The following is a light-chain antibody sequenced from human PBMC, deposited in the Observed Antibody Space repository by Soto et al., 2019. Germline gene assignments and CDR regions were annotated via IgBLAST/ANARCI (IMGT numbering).Light chain of an antibody. CDR2: GAS. J-gene: IGKJ1*01. Sequence: EIVLTQSPGTLSLSPGERATLSCRASQSVSRNYLAWYQQKPGQAPRLLIYGASSRATGIPDRVSGSGSGTDFTLTISRLETEDFAVYYCQQYGSSPETFGQGTKVEIK. CDR3: QQYGSSPET. V-gene: IGKV3-20*01. CDR1: QSVSRNY.